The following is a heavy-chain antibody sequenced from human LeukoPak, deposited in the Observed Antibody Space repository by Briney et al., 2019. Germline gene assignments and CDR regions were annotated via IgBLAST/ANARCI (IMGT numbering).Heavy chain of an antibody. CDR2: IDPSDSYT. Sequence: GESLKISCKGSGYSFANNWISWVRQMPGKGLEWMGRIDPSDSYTNYSPSFQGHVTISADTSISTAYPQWSSLKASDTAMYYCAREVGSYYNLYYFDYWGQGTLVTVSS. D-gene: IGHD3-10*01. CDR1: GYSFANNW. J-gene: IGHJ4*02. CDR3: AREVGSYYNLYYFDY. V-gene: IGHV5-10-1*01.